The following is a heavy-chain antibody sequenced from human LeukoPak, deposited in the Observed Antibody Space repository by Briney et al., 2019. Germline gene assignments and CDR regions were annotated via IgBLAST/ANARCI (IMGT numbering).Heavy chain of an antibody. CDR1: GGTFSSYA. CDR2: IIPIFGTA. CDR3: ARPSDIVVVPAAVDAFDI. Sequence: PVKVSCKASGGTFSSYAISWVRQAPGQGLEWMGGIIPIFGTANYAQKFQGRVTITADESTSTAYMELSSLRSEDTAVYYCARPSDIVVVPAAVDAFDIWGQGTMVTVSS. D-gene: IGHD2-2*01. V-gene: IGHV1-69*13. J-gene: IGHJ3*02.